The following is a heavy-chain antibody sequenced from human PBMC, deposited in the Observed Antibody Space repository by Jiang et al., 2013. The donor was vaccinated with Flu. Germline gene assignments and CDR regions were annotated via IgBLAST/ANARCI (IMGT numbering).Heavy chain of an antibody. CDR3: ARDSPGILGASY. CDR1: GASVRSNNW. D-gene: IGHD1-26*01. J-gene: IGHJ4*02. Sequence: VQLVESGPGLVKPSGTLSLTCAVSGASVRSNNWWSWIRQSPKKGLEWIGEIHPRGGANYNPSLKSRVTISVEESKNQFSLKLTSVTAADTAVYYCARDSPGILGASYWGQGTLVTVSS. CDR2: IHPRGGA. V-gene: IGHV4-4*02.